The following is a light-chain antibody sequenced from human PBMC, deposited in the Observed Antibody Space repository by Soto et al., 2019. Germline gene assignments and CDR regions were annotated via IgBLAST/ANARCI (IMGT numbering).Light chain of an antibody. CDR1: SSDVGGYDY. CDR3: SSYTTSSTLGV. J-gene: IGLJ1*01. Sequence: SVLTQPASVSGSPGQSITISCTGTSSDVGGYDYVSWYQQHPGKAPKLMIYDVSSRPSGVSNRFSGSKSGNTASLTISGLQAEDEAAYYCSSYTTSSTLGVFGTGTKSPS. V-gene: IGLV2-14*03. CDR2: DVS.